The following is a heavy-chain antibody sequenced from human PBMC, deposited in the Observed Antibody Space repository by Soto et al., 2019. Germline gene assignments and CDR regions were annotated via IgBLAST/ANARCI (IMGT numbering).Heavy chain of an antibody. V-gene: IGHV3-23*01. Sequence: LILACQPPGFTVNSYPMSFGLHATGKWLEWVSAISGSGGSTYYADSVKGRFTISRDNSKNTLYLQMNSLRAEDTAVYYCAKDQDIVVVVAATPSGMDVWGQGTTVTVSS. D-gene: IGHD2-15*01. J-gene: IGHJ6*02. CDR3: AKDQDIVVVVAATPSGMDV. CDR1: GFTVNSYP. CDR2: ISGSGGST.